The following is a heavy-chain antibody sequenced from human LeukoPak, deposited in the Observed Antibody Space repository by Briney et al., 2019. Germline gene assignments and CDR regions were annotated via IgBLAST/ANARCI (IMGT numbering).Heavy chain of an antibody. CDR1: GGSFSGYY. CDR3: ASSRGRYSRSSWFDP. V-gene: IGHV4-34*01. Sequence: SETLSLTCAVYGGSFSGYYWNWIRQSPGKGLEWIGEINHSGTTTYNPSLESRVSISLDTSKNQFSLKLSSVTAADTAVYYCASSRGRYSRSSWFDPWGQGTLVTISS. D-gene: IGHD6-6*01. J-gene: IGHJ5*02. CDR2: INHSGTT.